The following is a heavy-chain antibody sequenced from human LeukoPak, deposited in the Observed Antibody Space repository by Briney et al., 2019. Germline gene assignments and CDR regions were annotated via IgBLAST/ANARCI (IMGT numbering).Heavy chain of an antibody. CDR2: IKEDGGEK. J-gene: IGHJ6*02. V-gene: IGHV3-7*01. CDR3: ATTRVSGYYYYYYGMAV. CDR1: GFTFSGYW. D-gene: IGHD5/OR15-5a*01. Sequence: GGSLRLACAASGFTFSGYWMSWVRQAPGKGLEWVANIKEDGGEKYYVDSMKGRFTISRDNAKNSLYLQMNSLRAEDTAVYYCATTRVSGYYYYYYGMAVWGQGTTVTVSS.